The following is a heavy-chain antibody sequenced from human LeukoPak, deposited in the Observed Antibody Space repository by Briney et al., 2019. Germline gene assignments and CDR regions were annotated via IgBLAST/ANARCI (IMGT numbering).Heavy chain of an antibody. CDR1: GFTFSDYY. Sequence: GGSLRLSCAASGFTFSDYYMSWIRQAPGNGLEWVSYISSSGSTIYYADSVKGRFTISRDNAKNSLYLQMNSLRAEDTAVYYCARDLAIISAFDIWGQGTMVTVSS. V-gene: IGHV3-11*01. CDR3: ARDLAIISAFDI. D-gene: IGHD3-16*01. J-gene: IGHJ3*02. CDR2: ISSSGSTI.